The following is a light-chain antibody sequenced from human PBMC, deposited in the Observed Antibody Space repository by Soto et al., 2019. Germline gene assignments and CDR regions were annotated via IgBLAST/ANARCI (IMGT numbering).Light chain of an antibody. V-gene: IGLV2-14*01. Sequence: QSVLTQPASVSGSPGQSITISCTGTSSDVGGYNYVSWYQQHPGKAPKLMIYDVSNRPSGVSNRFSGSKSGNTASLTISELHAEDEADYYCSSYTSSSTVVFGGGTKVT. J-gene: IGLJ2*01. CDR2: DVS. CDR1: SSDVGGYNY. CDR3: SSYTSSSTVV.